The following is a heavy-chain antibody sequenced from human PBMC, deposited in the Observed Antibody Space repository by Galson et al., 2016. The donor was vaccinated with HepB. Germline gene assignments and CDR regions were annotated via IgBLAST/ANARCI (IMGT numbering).Heavy chain of an antibody. D-gene: IGHD6-13*01. CDR3: ATGGVSSWYSDS. CDR1: GGTFSNLA. Sequence: SVKVSCKASGGTFSNLAISWVRQAPGQGLEWMGGIIPIFETPNYVQKFQDRVTITADESTTTAYMELTSLKFEDTAVYYCATGGVSSWYSDSWGQGTLVTVAS. CDR2: IIPIFETP. J-gene: IGHJ4*02. V-gene: IGHV1-69*13.